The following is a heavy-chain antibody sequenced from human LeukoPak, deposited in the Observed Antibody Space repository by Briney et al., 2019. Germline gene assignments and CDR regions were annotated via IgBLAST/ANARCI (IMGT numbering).Heavy chain of an antibody. V-gene: IGHV3-21*04. CDR1: GFTFSSYS. CDR2: ISSSSSYI. CDR3: ARDSLDYYDSSDLPSWFDP. J-gene: IGHJ5*02. Sequence: DPGGSLRLSCAASGFTFSSYSMNWVRQAPGKGLEWVSSISSSSSYIYYADSVKGRFTISRDNAKNSLYLQMNSLRAEDTAVYYCARDSLDYYDSSDLPSWFDPWGQGTLVTVSS. D-gene: IGHD3-22*01.